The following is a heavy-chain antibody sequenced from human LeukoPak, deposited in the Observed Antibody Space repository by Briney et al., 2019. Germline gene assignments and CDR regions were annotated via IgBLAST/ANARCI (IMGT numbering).Heavy chain of an antibody. D-gene: IGHD5-24*01. J-gene: IGHJ4*02. CDR3: ARATVEMATITFDY. Sequence: GGSLRLSCAASGLTVSSNYMSWVRQAPGKGLEWVSVIYSGGSTYYADSVKGRFTISRDNSKNTLYLQMNSLRAEDTAVYYCARATVEMATITFDYWGQGTLVTVSS. CDR1: GLTVSSNY. CDR2: IYSGGST. V-gene: IGHV3-53*01.